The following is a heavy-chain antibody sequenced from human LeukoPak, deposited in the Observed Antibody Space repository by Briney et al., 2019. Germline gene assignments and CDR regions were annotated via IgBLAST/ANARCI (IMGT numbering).Heavy chain of an antibody. CDR3: ATTPIFGVVYYYMDV. CDR2: IIPIFGTA. CDR1: GYTFSRYD. J-gene: IGHJ6*03. V-gene: IGHV1-69*13. D-gene: IGHD3-3*02. Sequence: SVKVSCKASGYTFSRYDINCVRQAPGQGLGWMGGIIPIFGTANYAQKFQGRVTITADESTSTAYMELSSLRSEDTAVYYCATTPIFGVVYYYMDVWGKGTTVTVSS.